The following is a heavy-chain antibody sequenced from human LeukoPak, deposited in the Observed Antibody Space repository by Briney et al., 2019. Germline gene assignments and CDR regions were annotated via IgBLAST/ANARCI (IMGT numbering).Heavy chain of an antibody. CDR2: IYYRGST. D-gene: IGHD3-9*01. CDR1: GGSISSYY. J-gene: IGHJ4*02. V-gene: IGHV4-59*01. CDR3: ARGRYFDWLLN. Sequence: PSETLSLTCAVSGGSISSYYWSWIRQPPGKGLEWIGYIYYRGSTNYNPSLKSRVTISVDTSKNQFSLKLSSVTAADTAVYYCARGRYFDWLLNWGQGTLVTVSS.